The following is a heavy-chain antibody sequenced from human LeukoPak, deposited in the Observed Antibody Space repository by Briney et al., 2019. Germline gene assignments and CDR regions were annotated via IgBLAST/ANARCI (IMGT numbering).Heavy chain of an antibody. J-gene: IGHJ4*02. CDR3: ARGLDGFKTGH. CDR2: IHPSGST. D-gene: IGHD5-24*01. Sequence: PSETLSLTCTVSGDSPTISSYYWTWIRQHPGKGLEWIGYIHPSGSTDYNPSLKSRLTMSLDTSQNQFSLKLTSVTAADTAIYYCARGLDGFKTGHWGQGTLVTVSS. CDR1: GDSPTISSYY. V-gene: IGHV4-31*03.